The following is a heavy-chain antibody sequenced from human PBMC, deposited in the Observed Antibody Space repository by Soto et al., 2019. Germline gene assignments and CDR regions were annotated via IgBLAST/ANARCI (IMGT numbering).Heavy chain of an antibody. CDR1: GGSISSGDYY. CDR2: IYYSGST. V-gene: IGHV4-30-4*01. Sequence: SETLSLTCTVSGGSISSGDYYWSWIRQPPGKGLEWIGYIYYSGSTYYNPSLKSRVTISVDTSKNQFSLKLSSVTAADTAVYYCXRDLRGYGSGSWTWFDPWGQGTLVTVSS. J-gene: IGHJ5*02. D-gene: IGHD3-10*01. CDR3: XRDLRGYGSGSWTWFDP.